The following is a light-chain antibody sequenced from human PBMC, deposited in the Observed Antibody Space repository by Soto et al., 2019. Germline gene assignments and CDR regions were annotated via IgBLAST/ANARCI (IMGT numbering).Light chain of an antibody. J-gene: IGLJ2*01. CDR3: QTWGTGIHVV. CDR2: LNSDGSH. Sequence: QPVLTQSPSASASLGASVKLTCSLSSGHSSYAIAWHQQQPEKGPRYLMKLNSDGSHSKGDGIPDRFSGSSSGAERYLTISRLRSEDEADYYCQTWGTGIHVVFGGGTKLTVL. V-gene: IGLV4-69*01. CDR1: SGHSSYA.